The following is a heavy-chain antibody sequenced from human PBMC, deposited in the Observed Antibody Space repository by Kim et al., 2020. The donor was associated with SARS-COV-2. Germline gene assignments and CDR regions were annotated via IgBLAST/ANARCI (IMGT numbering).Heavy chain of an antibody. CDR1: GYTFTNYG. Sequence: ASVKVSCKASGYTFTNYGISWVRQAPGQGLEWMGWISCYNGDTKYAQKVQDRVTMTIDTSTSTAYLELRSLRSDDTAVYYCAREGSVLVNWFDPWGQGTLVTVSS. CDR3: AREGSVLVNWFDP. V-gene: IGHV1-18*04. D-gene: IGHD3-10*01. J-gene: IGHJ5*02. CDR2: ISCYNGDT.